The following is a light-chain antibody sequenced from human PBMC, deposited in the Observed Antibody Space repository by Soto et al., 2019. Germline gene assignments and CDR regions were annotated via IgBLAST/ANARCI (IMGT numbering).Light chain of an antibody. J-gene: IGKJ4*01. CDR2: GAS. CDR3: HQYSAWPLT. CDR1: QSVNNN. V-gene: IGKV3-15*01. Sequence: EIVMTQSPATLSVSPGERATLFCRASQSVNNNFLAWYQQKPGQAPRLLIHGASTRATGIPARFSGSGSGTEFTLTISSLQSEDFAVYYCHQYSAWPLTFGGGTKVEIK.